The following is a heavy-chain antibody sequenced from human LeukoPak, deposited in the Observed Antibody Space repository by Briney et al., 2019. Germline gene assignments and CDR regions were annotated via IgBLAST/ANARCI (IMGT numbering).Heavy chain of an antibody. D-gene: IGHD6-19*01. CDR3: ARHVRGSGWYFDL. CDR2: IYYSGST. J-gene: IGHJ2*01. V-gene: IGHV4-39*01. Sequence: PSETLSLTCTVSGGSISSSSYYWGWIRQPPGKGLEWIGSIYYSGSTYYNPSLKSRVTISVDTSKNQFSLKLSSVTAADAAVYYCARHVRGSGWYFDLWGRGTLVTVSS. CDR1: GGSISSSSYY.